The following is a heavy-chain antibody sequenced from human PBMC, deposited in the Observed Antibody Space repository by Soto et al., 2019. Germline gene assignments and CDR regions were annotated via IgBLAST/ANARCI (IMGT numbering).Heavy chain of an antibody. CDR2: ITSSGTTV. D-gene: IGHD6-13*01. J-gene: IGHJ4*02. CDR1: GFTFSSYS. V-gene: IGHV3-48*02. CDR3: ARGSSNWAYYFDF. Sequence: GWSLRLSCAASGFTFSSYSLNWVRQAPGKGLEWVSYITSSGTTVYYADSVRGRFTISRDNAKNSLYLQMNSLRDDDTAVYYCARGSSNWAYYFDFWGQGTLVTVSS.